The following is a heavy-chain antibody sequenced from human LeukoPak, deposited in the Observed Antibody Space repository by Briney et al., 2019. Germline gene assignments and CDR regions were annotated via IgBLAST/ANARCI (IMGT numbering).Heavy chain of an antibody. Sequence: SETLSLTCTVSGGSISSGGYYWSWIRQHPGKGLEWIGYIYYSGSTYYNPSLKSRVTISVDTSKNQFSLKLSSVTAADTAVYYCARSPLDIVVVPAALSFDYWGQGTLVTVSS. D-gene: IGHD2-2*01. V-gene: IGHV4-31*03. CDR1: GGSISSGGYY. CDR3: ARSPLDIVVVPAALSFDY. CDR2: IYYSGST. J-gene: IGHJ4*02.